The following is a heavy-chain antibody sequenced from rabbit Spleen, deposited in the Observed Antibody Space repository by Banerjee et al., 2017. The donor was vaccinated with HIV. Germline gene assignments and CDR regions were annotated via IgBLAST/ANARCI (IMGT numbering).Heavy chain of an antibody. CDR3: VRDQAGYAGFGPFYFNL. CDR2: IDPLFGGT. Sequence: QLEESAGGLVQPGGSLKLSCKASGFTLSSYYMNWVRQAPGKGLEWIGYIDPLFGGTYYATWVNGRFSISSHNAQNTLYLQLNSLTAADTATYFCVRDQAGYAGFGPFYFNLWGPGTLVTVS. D-gene: IGHD4-2*01. V-gene: IGHV1S7*01. CDR1: GFTLSSYY. J-gene: IGHJ4*01.